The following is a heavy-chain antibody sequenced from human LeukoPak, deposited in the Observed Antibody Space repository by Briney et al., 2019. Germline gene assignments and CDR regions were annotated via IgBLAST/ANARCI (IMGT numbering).Heavy chain of an antibody. V-gene: IGHV3-7*03. Sequence: PGRSLRLSCAASGFTFSNYWMSWVRQAPGKGLEWVANMKQDGSEIYYADSVKGRFTIARDNAKNSLYLQMNNLRAEDTAVYYCAKREGYSIFDYWGQGTLVTVSS. CDR3: AKREGYSIFDY. CDR1: GFTFSNYW. CDR2: MKQDGSEI. D-gene: IGHD5-24*01. J-gene: IGHJ4*02.